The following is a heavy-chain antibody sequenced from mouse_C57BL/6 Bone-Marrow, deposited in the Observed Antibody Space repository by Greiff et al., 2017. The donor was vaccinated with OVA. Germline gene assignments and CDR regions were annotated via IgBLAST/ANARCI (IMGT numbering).Heavy chain of an antibody. D-gene: IGHD1-1*01. J-gene: IGHJ3*01. V-gene: IGHV1-61*01. CDR1: GYTFTSYW. CDR3: ARGYYYGSSAWFAY. CDR2: IYPSDSET. Sequence: VQLQQSGAELARPGASVKLSCKASGYTFTSYWMDWVKQRPGQGLEWIGNIYPSDSETHYNQKFKDKATLTVDKSSSTAYMQLSSLTSEDSAVYYCARGYYYGSSAWFAYWGQGTLVTVSA.